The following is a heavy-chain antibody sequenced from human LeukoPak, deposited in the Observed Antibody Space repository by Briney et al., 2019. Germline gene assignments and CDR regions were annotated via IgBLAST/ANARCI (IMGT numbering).Heavy chain of an antibody. Sequence: SETLSLTCAVYVGSFSGYYWSGIRQPPGKGLEWIGEINHSGSTNYNPSLKSRVTISVDTSKNQFSLKLSSVTAADTAVYYCARGQLWFGESYFDYWGQGTLVTVSS. V-gene: IGHV4-34*01. CDR1: VGSFSGYY. D-gene: IGHD3-10*01. J-gene: IGHJ4*02. CDR3: ARGQLWFGESYFDY. CDR2: INHSGST.